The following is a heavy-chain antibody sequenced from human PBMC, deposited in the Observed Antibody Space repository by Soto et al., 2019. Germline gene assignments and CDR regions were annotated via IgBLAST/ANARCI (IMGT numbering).Heavy chain of an antibody. J-gene: IGHJ4*02. CDR1: GFTFSTYW. CDR3: ARDHHRYSGYDYVDY. D-gene: IGHD5-12*01. CDR2: IKEDGSQK. V-gene: IGHV3-7*01. Sequence: PGGSLRLSCAASGFTFSTYWMSWVRQAPGKGLEWVANIKEDGSQKWYVDSVKGRFTISRDNAKNSLYLQMNSLRVEDTAVYYCARDHHRYSGYDYVDYWGQGTLVTVSS.